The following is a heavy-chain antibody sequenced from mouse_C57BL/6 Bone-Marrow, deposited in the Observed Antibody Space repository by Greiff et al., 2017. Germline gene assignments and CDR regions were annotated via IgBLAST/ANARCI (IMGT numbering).Heavy chain of an antibody. Sequence: EVHLVESGGGLVKPGGSLKLSCAASGFTFSDYGMHWVRQAPDKGLEWVAYISSGSSNIYYADTVKGRFTISRDNAKNTLFLQMTSLRSEDTAMYYCASDLRFAYWGQGTLVTVSA. J-gene: IGHJ3*01. CDR3: ASDLRFAY. CDR1: GFTFSDYG. CDR2: ISSGSSNI. V-gene: IGHV5-17*01.